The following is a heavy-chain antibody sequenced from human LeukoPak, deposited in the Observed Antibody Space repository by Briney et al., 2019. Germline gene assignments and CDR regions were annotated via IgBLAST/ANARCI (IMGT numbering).Heavy chain of an antibody. CDR2: IYYSGST. CDR1: GGSISSSSYY. Sequence: SETLSLTCTVSGGSISSSSYYWGWIRQPPGKGLEWIGYIYYSGSTYYNPPLKSRVTISVDTSKNQFSLKLSSVTAADTAVYYCAARPTSLGYSYGDDAFDIWGQGTMVTVSS. V-gene: IGHV4-30-4*08. CDR3: AARPTSLGYSYGDDAFDI. D-gene: IGHD5-18*01. J-gene: IGHJ3*02.